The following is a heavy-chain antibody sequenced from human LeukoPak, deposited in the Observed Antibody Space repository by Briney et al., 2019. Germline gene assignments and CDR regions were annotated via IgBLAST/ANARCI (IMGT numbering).Heavy chain of an antibody. CDR1: GGSFSGYY. V-gene: IGHV4-34*01. D-gene: IGHD2-2*02. J-gene: IGHJ4*02. CDR2: INHSGST. Sequence: PSETLSLTCAVYGGSFSGYYWSWIRQPPGKGLEWIGEINHSGSTNYNPSLKSRVTISVDTSKNQFSLKLSSVTAADTAVYYCARFQDIVVVPVAVQAAAFDYWGQGTLVTVSS. CDR3: ARFQDIVVVPVAVQAAAFDY.